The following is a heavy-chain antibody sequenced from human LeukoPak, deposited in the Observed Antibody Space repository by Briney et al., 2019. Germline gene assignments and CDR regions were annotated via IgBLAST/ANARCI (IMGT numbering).Heavy chain of an antibody. V-gene: IGHV3-48*04. CDR2: IGISSGNT. D-gene: IGHD1-1*01. CDR1: GLIFSDYS. CDR3: ARDHNYAFDD. Sequence: GGSLRLSCVASGLIFSDYSMNWVRQAPGKGLEWISYIGISSGNTKYADSVKGRFTISGDNAKNSLYLQMNSLRVEDTAVYYCARDHNYAFDDWGQGTLVTVSS. J-gene: IGHJ4*02.